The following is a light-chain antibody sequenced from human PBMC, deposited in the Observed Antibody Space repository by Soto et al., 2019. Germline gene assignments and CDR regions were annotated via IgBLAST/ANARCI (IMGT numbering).Light chain of an antibody. CDR3: AAWDDSLSGPNVV. J-gene: IGLJ2*01. CDR1: SYNIGSNY. CDR2: RNN. Sequence: QSVLTQPPSASGTPGQRVTISCSGSSYNIGSNYVYWYQQLPGTAPKLLIYRNNQWPSGVPDRFSGSKSGTSASLAISGLRSEDEADYYCAAWDDSLSGPNVVFGGGTKLTVL. V-gene: IGLV1-47*01.